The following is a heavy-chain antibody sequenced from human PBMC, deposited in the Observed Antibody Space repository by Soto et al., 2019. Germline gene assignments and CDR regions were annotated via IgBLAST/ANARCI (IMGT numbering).Heavy chain of an antibody. J-gene: IGHJ6*02. CDR1: RGSISSYY. CDR3: ARHPSRRYYDSSGYYYPLVYGMDV. D-gene: IGHD3-22*01. Sequence: SETLSLTCTVSRGSISSYYWSWIRQPPGQGLEWIGYIYYSGSTNYNPSLKSRVTISVDTSKNQFSLKLSSVTAADTAVYYCARHPSRRYYDSSGYYYPLVYGMDVWGQGTTVT. V-gene: IGHV4-59*01. CDR2: IYYSGST.